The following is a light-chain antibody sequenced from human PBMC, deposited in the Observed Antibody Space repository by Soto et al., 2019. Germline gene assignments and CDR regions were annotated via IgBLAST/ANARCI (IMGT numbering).Light chain of an antibody. CDR2: AAS. J-gene: IGKJ1*01. CDR1: QSISTY. Sequence: DIQMTQSPSSLSASVGDRVTITCRAGQSISTYVNWYQQKPGKAPNLLIYAASSLQSGVPLRFSGSGSGTDFTLTISSLHPEDFATYYCQQSYSTPPTFGQGTKVDIK. V-gene: IGKV1-39*01. CDR3: QQSYSTPPT.